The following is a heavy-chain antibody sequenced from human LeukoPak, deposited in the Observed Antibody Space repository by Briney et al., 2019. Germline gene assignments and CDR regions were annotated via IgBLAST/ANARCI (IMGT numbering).Heavy chain of an antibody. CDR1: GFTFSSYS. CDR2: ISSSSSYI. J-gene: IGHJ3*02. D-gene: IGHD4-17*01. CDR3: ARDQSYGDFLGAFDI. V-gene: IGHV3-21*01. Sequence: PGGSLRLSCAASGFTFSSYSMNWVRQAPGKGLEWVSSISSSSSYIYYADSVKGRFTISRDNAKNSLYLQMNSLRAEDTAVYYCARDQSYGDFLGAFDIWGQGTMVTVSS.